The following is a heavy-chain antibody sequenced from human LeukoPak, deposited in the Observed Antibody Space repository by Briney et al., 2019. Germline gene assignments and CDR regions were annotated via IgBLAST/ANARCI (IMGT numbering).Heavy chain of an antibody. CDR1: GFDFSTYY. CDR2: ISSSSSNI. Sequence: PGGSLRLSCAASGFDFSTYYLNWVRQAPGKGLEWVSSISSSSSNIFYSDLVKGRFTISRDNAKNSLYLQMNSLRAEDTAVYHCVTDVSGSLGDWGQGTLVTVSS. V-gene: IGHV3-21*04. J-gene: IGHJ4*02. D-gene: IGHD5-12*01. CDR3: VTDVSGSLGD.